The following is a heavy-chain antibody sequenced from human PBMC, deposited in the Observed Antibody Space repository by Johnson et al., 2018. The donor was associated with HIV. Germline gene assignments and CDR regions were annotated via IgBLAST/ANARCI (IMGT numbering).Heavy chain of an antibody. CDR3: ARNGLIPAAKGVAFDI. V-gene: IGHV3-11*01. D-gene: IGHD2-2*01. J-gene: IGHJ3*02. Sequence: QVQLVESGGGLVKPGGSLRLSCAAPGLTFSDYYMTWIRQAPGKGLEWVSYISSSGSTMYYADSVKGRFTISRDNAKNSLYLQMNSLRAEDTAVYYCARNGLIPAAKGVAFDIWGHGTTVTVSS. CDR1: GLTFSDYY. CDR2: ISSSGSTM.